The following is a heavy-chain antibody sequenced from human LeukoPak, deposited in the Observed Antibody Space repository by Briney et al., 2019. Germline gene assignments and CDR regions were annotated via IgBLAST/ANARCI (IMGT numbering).Heavy chain of an antibody. V-gene: IGHV1-18*01. D-gene: IGHD2-2*02. Sequence: GSVKVSCKASGYTFTSYGISWGRQAPGEGGEGRGWISAYNGNTNYAQTLQGRVTITRDRSRSRAYMEVRSLRSEGTGVYYGARVVPAAIAGTYCMDVWGQATTVTLSS. CDR2: ISAYNGNT. CDR1: GYTFTSYG. CDR3: ARVVPAAIAGTYCMDV. J-gene: IGHJ6*02.